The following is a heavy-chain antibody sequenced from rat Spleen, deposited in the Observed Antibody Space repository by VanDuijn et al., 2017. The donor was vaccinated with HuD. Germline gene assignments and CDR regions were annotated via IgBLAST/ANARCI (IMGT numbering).Heavy chain of an antibody. D-gene: IGHD1-11*01. V-gene: IGHV5-31*01. J-gene: IGHJ3*01. CDR1: GFTFNYYW. CDR3: TRDYGGSFAY. CDR2: ITNSGGST. Sequence: EVQLLESGGGLVQPGRSLKLSCVASGFTFNYYWMTWIRQAPGRGLEWVASITNSGGSTYYPDSVKGRFIISRDNVKSTLYLHMNSLKSEDTATYYCTRDYGGSFAYWGQGTLVTVSS.